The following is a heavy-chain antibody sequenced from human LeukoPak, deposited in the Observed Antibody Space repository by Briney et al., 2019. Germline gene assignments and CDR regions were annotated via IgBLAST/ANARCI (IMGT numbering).Heavy chain of an antibody. J-gene: IGHJ4*02. D-gene: IGHD3-10*01. CDR3: ASRVPGGTGFFDY. Sequence: GGSLVLSCPAPGFTFSSYEMNGVRQPPGKGLEWVSYISSAGSTIYYADSGKGRFTISRGNARNSLYLQMNSLRAEDTPVYYCASRVPGGTGFFDYWGQGTLVPVSS. CDR1: GFTFSSYE. CDR2: ISSAGSTI. V-gene: IGHV3-48*03.